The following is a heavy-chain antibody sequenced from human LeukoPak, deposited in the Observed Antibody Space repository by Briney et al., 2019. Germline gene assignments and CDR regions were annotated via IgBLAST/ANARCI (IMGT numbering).Heavy chain of an antibody. CDR2: IYYSGST. V-gene: IGHV4-39*01. D-gene: IGHD5-24*01. Sequence: NSSETLSLTCTVSGGSISSSSYYWGWIRQPPGKGLEWIGSIYYSGSTYYNPSLKSRVTISVDTSKNQFSLKLSSVTAADTAVYYCARPDGKVEMAIDYWGQGTLVTVSS. CDR3: ARPDGKVEMAIDY. J-gene: IGHJ4*02. CDR1: GGSISSSSYY.